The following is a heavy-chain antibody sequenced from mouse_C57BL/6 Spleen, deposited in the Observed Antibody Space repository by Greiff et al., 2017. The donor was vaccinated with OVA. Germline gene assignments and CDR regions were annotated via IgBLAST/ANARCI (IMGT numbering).Heavy chain of an antibody. J-gene: IGHJ3*01. V-gene: IGHV1-69*01. D-gene: IGHD4-1*01. CDR2: IDPSDSYT. CDR1: GYTFTSYW. Sequence: QVQLQQSGAELVMPGASVKLSCKASGYTFTSYWMHWVKQRPGQGLEWIGEIDPSDSYTNYNQKFKGKSTLTVDKSSSTAYMQLSSLTSEDSAVYYCARLGSLAWFAYWGQGTLVTVSA. CDR3: ARLGSLAWFAY.